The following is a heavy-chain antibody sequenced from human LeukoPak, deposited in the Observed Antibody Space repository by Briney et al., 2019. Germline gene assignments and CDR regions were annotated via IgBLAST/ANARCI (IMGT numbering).Heavy chain of an antibody. CDR3: ARERYCSGGSCTHYYYYGMDV. V-gene: IGHV1-2*04. Sequence: ASVKVSCKASGYTFTGYYMHWVRQAPGQGLEWVGWINPNSGGTNYAQKFQGWVTTTRDTSISTAYMELSRLRSDDTAVYYCARERYCSGGSCTHYYYYGMDVWGQGTTVTVSS. CDR2: INPNSGGT. CDR1: GYTFTGYY. J-gene: IGHJ6*02. D-gene: IGHD2-15*01.